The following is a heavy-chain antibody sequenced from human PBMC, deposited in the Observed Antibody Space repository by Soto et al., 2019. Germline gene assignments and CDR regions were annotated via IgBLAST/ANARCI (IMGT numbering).Heavy chain of an antibody. CDR1: GDTFNTFA. V-gene: IGHV1-69*13. J-gene: IGHJ6*02. CDR2: IIPIFGTP. D-gene: IGHD1-20*01. CDR3: ARSPGITGTRASQYAMDV. Sequence: ASVKVSCKASGDTFNTFAISWVRQAPGQGLEWMGGIIPIFGTPDYAQHFPGRVTISADESTNTAYLELSSLRSEDTAVYYCARSPGITGTRASQYAMDVWGQGTTVIVSS.